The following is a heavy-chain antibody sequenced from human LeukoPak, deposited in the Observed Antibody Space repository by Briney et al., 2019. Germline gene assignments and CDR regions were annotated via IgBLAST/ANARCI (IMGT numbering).Heavy chain of an antibody. CDR3: ARDQILFPNYDILTGLLDY. V-gene: IGHV3-64*01. CDR2: ISSNGGST. D-gene: IGHD3-9*01. Sequence: GGSLRLSCAASGFTFSSYAMHWVRQAPGKGLEYVSAISSNGGSTYYANSVKGRFTISRDNSKNTLYLQMGSLRAEDMAVYYCARDQILFPNYDILTGLLDYWGQGTLVTVSS. CDR1: GFTFSSYA. J-gene: IGHJ4*02.